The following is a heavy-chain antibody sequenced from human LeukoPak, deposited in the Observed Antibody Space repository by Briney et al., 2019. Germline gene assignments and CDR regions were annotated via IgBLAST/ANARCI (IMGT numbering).Heavy chain of an antibody. CDR1: GFTFDDYA. V-gene: IGHV3-20*04. CDR3: ARGSVQLWLRDTYYYMDV. CDR2: IHWNGRIT. J-gene: IGHJ6*03. D-gene: IGHD5-18*01. Sequence: PGESLRLSCAASGFTFDDYAMNWVRQVPGRGLEWVSGIHWNGRITEYADSVKDRFTISRQNTKNSLYLYMNNLGGEDTALYFCARGSVQLWLRDTYYYMDVWGKGTTVTVSS.